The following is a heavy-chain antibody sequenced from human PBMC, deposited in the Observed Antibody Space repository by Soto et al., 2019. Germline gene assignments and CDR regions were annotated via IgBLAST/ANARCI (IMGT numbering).Heavy chain of an antibody. CDR3: AGTGGGRYDYIWGSYRSWFDP. J-gene: IGHJ5*02. CDR1: GGSISSYY. CDR2: IYYSGST. Sequence: QVQLQESGPGLVKPSETLSLTCTVSGGSISSYYWSWIRQPPGKGLEWIGYIYYSGSTNYNPSLKSRVTISVDTFKNQFSLKLSSVTAADTAVYYCAGTGGGRYDYIWGSYRSWFDPWGQGTLVTVSS. V-gene: IGHV4-59*01. D-gene: IGHD3-16*02.